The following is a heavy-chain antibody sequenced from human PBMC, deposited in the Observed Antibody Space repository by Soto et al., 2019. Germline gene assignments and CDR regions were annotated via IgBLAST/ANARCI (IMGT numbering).Heavy chain of an antibody. CDR2: IYFTGTT. Sequence: SETLSLTCTVSGGSTNTYHWSWIRQPPGKGLEWIGDIYFTGTTNYNPSLKSRVTMSEDTSKNQFSLRLSSVTAADTAVYYCARDREDSSSWYGMDVWGQGTTVTVSS. J-gene: IGHJ6*02. V-gene: IGHV4-59*01. CDR3: ARDREDSSSWYGMDV. D-gene: IGHD6-13*01. CDR1: GGSTNTYH.